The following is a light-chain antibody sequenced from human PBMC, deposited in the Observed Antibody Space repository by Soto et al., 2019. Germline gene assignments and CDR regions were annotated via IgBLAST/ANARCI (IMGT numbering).Light chain of an antibody. V-gene: IGKV3-11*01. CDR3: QQRRNWPL. Sequence: EIVLTQSPATLSLSPGERATLSCRASQSVSSYLAWYQQKPGQAPRLLIYDASNRATGIPARFSGSGSGTDFTLTISSLEPEDFAVYYCQQRRNWPLFGQWTRLEIK. CDR2: DAS. J-gene: IGKJ5*01. CDR1: QSVSSY.